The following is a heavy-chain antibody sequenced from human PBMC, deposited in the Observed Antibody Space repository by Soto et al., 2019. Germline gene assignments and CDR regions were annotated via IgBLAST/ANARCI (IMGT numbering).Heavy chain of an antibody. V-gene: IGHV1-69*02. CDR3: ASSYGSGYRAFDY. CDR1: VDPFNFYS. D-gene: IGHD3-10*01. CDR2: VNPSGSMS. J-gene: IGHJ4*02. Sequence: QVQLVQSGAEVKRPGSSETVSCKDSVDPFNFYSINWVRQAPGLGLEWMGRVNPSGSMSNYAQKFQGRVTMTPDKSTSTAYMELSSLRSEDTAMYYCASSYGSGYRAFDYWGKGALVTVS.